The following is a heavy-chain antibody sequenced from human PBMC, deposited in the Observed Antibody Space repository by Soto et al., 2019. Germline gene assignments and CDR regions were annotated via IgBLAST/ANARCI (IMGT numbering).Heavy chain of an antibody. Sequence: PGGSLRLSCAASGFTFSSYGMHWVRQAPGKGLEWVAVISYDGSNKYYADSVKGRFTISRDNSKNTLYLQMNSLRAEDTAVYYCAKGPEYYYDSSGYYLGPLFDYWGQGTLVTVSS. V-gene: IGHV3-30*18. CDR3: AKGPEYYYDSSGYYLGPLFDY. CDR2: ISYDGSNK. D-gene: IGHD3-22*01. J-gene: IGHJ4*02. CDR1: GFTFSSYG.